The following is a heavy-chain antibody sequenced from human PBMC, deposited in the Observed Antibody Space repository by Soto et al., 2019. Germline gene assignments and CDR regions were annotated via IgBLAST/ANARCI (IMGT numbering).Heavy chain of an antibody. CDR3: ARDLFVVVPAGPKWFDS. Sequence: ASVKVSCKASGYTFNSYGISWVRQAPGQGLEWMGWISAYNGNTNYAQKLQGRVTMTTDTSTSTAYMELRSLRSDDTAVDYCARDLFVVVPAGPKWFDSCRQGTLVTVSA. CDR1: GYTFNSYG. J-gene: IGHJ5*01. V-gene: IGHV1-18*01. CDR2: ISAYNGNT. D-gene: IGHD2-2*01.